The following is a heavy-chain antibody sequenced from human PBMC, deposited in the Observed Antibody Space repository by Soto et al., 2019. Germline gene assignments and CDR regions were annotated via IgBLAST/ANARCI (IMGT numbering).Heavy chain of an antibody. CDR3: ARQTTYSSSWFDY. J-gene: IGHJ5*01. D-gene: IGHD6-13*01. V-gene: IGHV4-4*07. Sequence: SETLSLTCTVSGGSISNYYWTWIRQPAGKGLEWIGRIYTSGSTNYNPSLKSRLTMSADTSKNQFSLKLSSVTAADTALYYCARQTTYSSSWFDYWGHGTLVTVSS. CDR1: GGSISNYY. CDR2: IYTSGST.